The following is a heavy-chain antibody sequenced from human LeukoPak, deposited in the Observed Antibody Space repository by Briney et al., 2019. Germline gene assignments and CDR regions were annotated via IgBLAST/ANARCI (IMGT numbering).Heavy chain of an antibody. CDR3: ARAEYSSGLNWFDP. CDR2: INPNSGDT. D-gene: IGHD6-19*01. V-gene: IGHV1-2*02. Sequence: ASVKVSCRASGFIFTDYYIHWVRRAPGQGLGWMGWINPNSGDTNYAQNFQGRVTMTRDTSISTAYMELSRLRSDDTAVYYCARAEYSSGLNWFDPWGRGTLVTVSS. CDR1: GFIFTDYY. J-gene: IGHJ5*02.